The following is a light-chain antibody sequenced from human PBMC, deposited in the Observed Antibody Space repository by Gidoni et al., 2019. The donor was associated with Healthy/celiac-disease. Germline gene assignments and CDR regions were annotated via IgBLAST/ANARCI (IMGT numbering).Light chain of an antibody. CDR1: QSISSY. Sequence: DIQMTQSPSSLSASVGDRVTITCRASQSISSYLNWYQQKPGKAPKLLIYAASSLQSGVPSRFSGSVSGTDFTLTISSLQPEDFATYYCQQSYSTPYTFXXXTKLEIK. CDR2: AAS. CDR3: QQSYSTPYT. V-gene: IGKV1-39*01. J-gene: IGKJ2*01.